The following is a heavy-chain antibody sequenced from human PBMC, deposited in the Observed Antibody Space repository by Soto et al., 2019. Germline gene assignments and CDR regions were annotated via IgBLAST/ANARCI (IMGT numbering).Heavy chain of an antibody. CDR1: GGTFRNYP. CDR3: ARGHHGLEI. V-gene: IGHV1-69*04. Sequence: SVKVSCKASGGTFRNYPINWVRQAPGQGLEWMGSIFPLTDIPDYAQNFQARLTISADKSTSTAYMELSSLTSDDTAMYFCARGHHGLEIWGQGTTVTVSS. CDR2: IFPLTDIP. J-gene: IGHJ6*02.